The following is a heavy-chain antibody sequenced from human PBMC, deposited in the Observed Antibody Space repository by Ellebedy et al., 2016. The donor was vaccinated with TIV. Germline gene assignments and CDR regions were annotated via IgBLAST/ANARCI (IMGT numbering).Heavy chain of an antibody. J-gene: IGHJ5*02. Sequence: MPSETLSLTCTVSGDSISSFYWSWIRQPPGKGLEWIGYIYHTGSTNYNPSLKRRVTISLDTSKNQFSLRLTSVTAADTAVYYCARDDPSGWLDPWGQGTLVTVSS. V-gene: IGHV4-59*01. CDR2: IYHTGST. D-gene: IGHD3-10*01. CDR1: GDSISSFY. CDR3: ARDDPSGWLDP.